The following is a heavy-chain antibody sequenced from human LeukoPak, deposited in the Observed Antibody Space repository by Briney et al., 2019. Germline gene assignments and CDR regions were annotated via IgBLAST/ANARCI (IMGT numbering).Heavy chain of an antibody. V-gene: IGHV4-61*01. Sequence: SETLSLTCTVSGGSVSSGSYYWSWIRQPPGKGLEWIGYIYYSGSTNYNPSLKSRVTISVDTSKNQFSLKLSSVTAADTAVYYCARVPLTKATTVVTRWFDPWGQGTLVTVSS. CDR1: GGSVSSGSYY. CDR2: IYYSGST. J-gene: IGHJ5*02. CDR3: ARVPLTKATTVVTRWFDP. D-gene: IGHD4-23*01.